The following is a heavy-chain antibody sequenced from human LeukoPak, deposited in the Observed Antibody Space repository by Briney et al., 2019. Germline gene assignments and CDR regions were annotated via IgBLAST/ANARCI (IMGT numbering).Heavy chain of an antibody. D-gene: IGHD1-1*01. CDR3: AREVAGTTGDGVYYYYMDV. CDR1: GFTFSSYS. Sequence: GSLRLSCAASGFTFSSYSMNWVRQAPGKGLEWVSSISSSSSYIYYADSVKGRFTIPRDNAKNSLYLQMNSLRAEDTAVYYCAREVAGTTGDGVYYYYMDVWGKGTTVTVSS. V-gene: IGHV3-21*01. J-gene: IGHJ6*03. CDR2: ISSSSSYI.